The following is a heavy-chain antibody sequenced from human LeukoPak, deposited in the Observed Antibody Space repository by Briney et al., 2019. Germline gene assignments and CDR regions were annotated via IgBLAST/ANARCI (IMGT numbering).Heavy chain of an antibody. CDR3: ARFEYSRDY. D-gene: IGHD6-6*01. CDR1: GFTVSNNY. CDR2: IYSRGST. J-gene: IGHJ4*02. Sequence: GGSLRLSCAASGFTVSNNYMRWVRQAPGKGLEWVSSIYSRGSTSYVDSVKGRFTISRDNSKNTLFLQMNSLRAEDTAVYYCARFEYSRDYWGQGTLVTVSS. V-gene: IGHV3-53*05.